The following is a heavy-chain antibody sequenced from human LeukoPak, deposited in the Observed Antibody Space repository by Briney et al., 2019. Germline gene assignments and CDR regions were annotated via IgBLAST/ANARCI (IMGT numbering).Heavy chain of an antibody. CDR1: GGSISSYY. CDR2: IYYSGST. CDR3: ARDPITIFGVVPSRHFDL. Sequence: SETLSLTCTVSGGSISSYYWSWIRQPPGKGLEWIGYIYYSGSTNYNPSLKSRVTISVDTSKNQFSLKLSSVTAADTAVYYCARDPITIFGVVPSRHFDLWGRGTLVTVSS. D-gene: IGHD3-3*01. V-gene: IGHV4-59*01. J-gene: IGHJ2*01.